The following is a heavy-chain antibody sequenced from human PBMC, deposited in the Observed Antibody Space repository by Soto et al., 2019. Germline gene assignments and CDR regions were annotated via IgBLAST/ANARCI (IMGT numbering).Heavy chain of an antibody. CDR2: IYYSGST. CDR3: ASTPESTMVRGVILFH. J-gene: IGHJ4*02. Sequence: QVQLQESGPGLVKPSETLSLTCTVSGGSISSYYWSWIRQPPGKGLEWIGYIYYSGSTNYNPSLKSRVTISVDTSKNQFSLKLSSVTAADTAVYYCASTPESTMVRGVILFHWGQGTLVTVSS. CDR1: GGSISSYY. V-gene: IGHV4-59*01. D-gene: IGHD3-10*01.